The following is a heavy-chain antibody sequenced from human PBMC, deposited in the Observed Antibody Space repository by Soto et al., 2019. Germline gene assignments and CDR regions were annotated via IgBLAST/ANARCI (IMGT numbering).Heavy chain of an antibody. CDR3: ARGHSGYGSDP. CDR1: GGSFGGYY. CDR2: INHSGST. Sequence: KTSETLSLTCAVYGGSFGGYYWSWIRQPPGKGLEWIGEINHSGSTNYNPSLKSRVTISVDTSKNQFSLKLSSVTAADTAVYYCARGHSGYGSDPWGQGTLVTVSS. V-gene: IGHV4-34*01. D-gene: IGHD5-12*01. J-gene: IGHJ5*02.